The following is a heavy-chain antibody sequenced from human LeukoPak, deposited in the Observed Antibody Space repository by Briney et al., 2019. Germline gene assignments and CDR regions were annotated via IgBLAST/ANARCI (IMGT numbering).Heavy chain of an antibody. CDR1: GFTFSTYG. V-gene: IGHV3-30*18. D-gene: IGHD6-13*01. CDR3: AKAVIADAFDI. CDR2: ISYDGSNK. Sequence: GGSPRLSCAASGFTFSTYGMHWVRQAPGKGLEWVAVISYDGSNKYYADSVKGRFTISRDNSKNTLYLQMNSLRAEDTAVYYCAKAVIADAFDIWGQGTMVTVSS. J-gene: IGHJ3*02.